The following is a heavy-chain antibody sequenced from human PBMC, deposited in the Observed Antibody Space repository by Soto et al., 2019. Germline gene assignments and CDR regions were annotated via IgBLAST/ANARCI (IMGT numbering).Heavy chain of an antibody. CDR2: INHSGST. V-gene: IGHV4-34*01. J-gene: IGHJ4*02. D-gene: IGHD3-22*01. CDR3: ARFSAEDSSGYYCYDY. Sequence: SETLSLTCAVYGGSFSGYYWSWIRQPPGKGLEWIGEINHSGSTNYNPSLKSRVTISVDTSKNQFSLKLGSVTAADTAVYYCARFSAEDSSGYYCYDYWGQGTLVTVSS. CDR1: GGSFSGYY.